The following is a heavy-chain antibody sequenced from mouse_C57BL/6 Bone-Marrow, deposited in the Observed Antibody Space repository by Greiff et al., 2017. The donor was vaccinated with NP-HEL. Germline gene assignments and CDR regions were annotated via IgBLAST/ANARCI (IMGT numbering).Heavy chain of an antibody. J-gene: IGHJ1*03. D-gene: IGHD1-1*01. V-gene: IGHV1-82*01. CDR2: IYPGDGDT. CDR3: AREGIYYYGSRYFDV. Sequence: VQLQQSGPELVKPGASVKISCKASGYAFSSSWMNWVKQRPGKGLEWIGRIYPGDGDTNYNGKFKGKATLTAAKSSSTAYMQLSSLTSEDSAVYFYAREGIYYYGSRYFDVWGTGTTVTVSS. CDR1: GYAFSSSW.